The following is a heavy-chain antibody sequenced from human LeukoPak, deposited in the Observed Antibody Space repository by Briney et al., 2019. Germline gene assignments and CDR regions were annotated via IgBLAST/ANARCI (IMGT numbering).Heavy chain of an antibody. V-gene: IGHV4-38-2*01. CDR2: IYHIGST. D-gene: IGHD1-20*01. CDR3: ARAGWIITSGIDY. Sequence: SETLSLTRGVSGYSISRGYYWAWIRQPPGKGLEWIGTIYHIGSTYYNPPLESRVTISVDTSKNEFSLNLNSVTAADTAVYYCARAGWIITSGIDYWGQGALVTVSS. J-gene: IGHJ4*02. CDR1: GYSISRGYY.